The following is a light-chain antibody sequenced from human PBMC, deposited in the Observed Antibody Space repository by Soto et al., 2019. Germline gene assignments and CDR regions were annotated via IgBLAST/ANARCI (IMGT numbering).Light chain of an antibody. CDR2: GNS. Sequence: QSVLTQPPSVSGAPGQRVTISCSGTSSNIGAGYDVQWYKQSPGAAPKLIIQGNSNRPSGVPDRFSGSKSDTSASLAITGLQAEDEDDYYCQSYDSGLSGSVFGGGTKLTVL. V-gene: IGLV1-40*01. CDR3: QSYDSGLSGSV. J-gene: IGLJ2*01. CDR1: SSNIGAGYD.